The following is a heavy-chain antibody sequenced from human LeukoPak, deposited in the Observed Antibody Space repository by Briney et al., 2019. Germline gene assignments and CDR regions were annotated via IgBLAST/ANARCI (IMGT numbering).Heavy chain of an antibody. CDR1: GFTFSSYN. CDR3: ARGVRGSGNFDY. Sequence: GGSLRLSCAASGFTFSSYNMNWVRQAPGKWLEWVSSISRSSDYIYYADSVKGRFTISRDNSKNTLYLQMNSLRAEDTAVYYCARGVRGSGNFDYWGQGTLVTVSS. J-gene: IGHJ4*02. CDR2: ISRSSDYI. D-gene: IGHD3-10*01. V-gene: IGHV3-21*01.